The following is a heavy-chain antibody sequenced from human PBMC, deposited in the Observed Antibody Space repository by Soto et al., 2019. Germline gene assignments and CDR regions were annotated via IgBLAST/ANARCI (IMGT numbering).Heavy chain of an antibody. J-gene: IGHJ4*02. CDR2: SYYRGST. Sequence: QLQLQESGPGLVKPSETLSLICTVSGGSISSRSHYWGWICQSPGKHLEWIGSSYYRGSTHYNPSLKARVTISVDTSKTQVSLKVYSVTAADTAVYYCATADGFGVVTPFFEYWGQGILVTVSS. CDR1: GGSISSRSHY. V-gene: IGHV4-39*01. D-gene: IGHD3-3*01. CDR3: ATADGFGVVTPFFEY.